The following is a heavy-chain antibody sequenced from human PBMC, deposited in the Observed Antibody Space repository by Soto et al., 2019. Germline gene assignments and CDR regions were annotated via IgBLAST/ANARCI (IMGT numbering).Heavy chain of an antibody. Sequence: SVKVSCKASGFTFTSSAVQWVRQARGQRLEWIGWIVVGSGNTNYAQKFQERVTITRDMSTSTAYMELSSLRSEDTAVYYCAAVGALWFGELLPQEYYYYGMDVWG. CDR2: IVVGSGNT. V-gene: IGHV1-58*01. CDR3: AAVGALWFGELLPQEYYYYGMDV. D-gene: IGHD3-10*01. CDR1: GFTFTSSA. J-gene: IGHJ6*02.